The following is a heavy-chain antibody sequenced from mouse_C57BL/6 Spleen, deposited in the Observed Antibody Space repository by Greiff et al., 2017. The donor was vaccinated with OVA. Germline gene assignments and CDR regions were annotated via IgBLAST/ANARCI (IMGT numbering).Heavy chain of an antibody. Sequence: QVQLQQPGAELVMPGASVKLSCKASGYTFTSYWMHWVKQRPGQGLEWIGEIDPSDSYTNYNQKFKGKSTLTVDKSSSTAYMQLSSLTSEDSAVYYCARTSYSRDPWFAYWGQGTLVTVSA. CDR2: IDPSDSYT. J-gene: IGHJ3*01. V-gene: IGHV1-69*01. CDR3: ARTSYSRDPWFAY. D-gene: IGHD1-1*01. CDR1: GYTFTSYW.